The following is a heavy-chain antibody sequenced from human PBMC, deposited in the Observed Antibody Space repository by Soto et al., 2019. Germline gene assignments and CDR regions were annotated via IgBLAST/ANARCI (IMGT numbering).Heavy chain of an antibody. Sequence: GGSLRLSCAASGFTFSSYWMHWVRQAPGKGLVWVSRINSDGSSTSYADSVKGRFTISRDNAKNTLYLQMNSLRAEDTAVYYCARPLTYSGYDYAFDIWGQGTMVTVSS. CDR2: INSDGSST. J-gene: IGHJ3*02. D-gene: IGHD5-12*01. V-gene: IGHV3-74*01. CDR1: GFTFSSYW. CDR3: ARPLTYSGYDYAFDI.